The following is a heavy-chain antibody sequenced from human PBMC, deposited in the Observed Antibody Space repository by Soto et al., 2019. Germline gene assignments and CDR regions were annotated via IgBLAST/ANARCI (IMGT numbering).Heavy chain of an antibody. V-gene: IGHV1-46*01. J-gene: IGHJ5*02. D-gene: IGHD3-10*01. CDR2: INPNGGST. Sequence: ASVKVSCKASGYIFINYYIHWVRQAPGQGLEWIGIINPNGGSTNYAQKFRGRVTMARDTSTSTVYMDLSSLRSDDTAVYYCAREVLHGITMVRGVITNNWFDPWGQGTLVTVSS. CDR1: GYIFINYY. CDR3: AREVLHGITMVRGVITNNWFDP.